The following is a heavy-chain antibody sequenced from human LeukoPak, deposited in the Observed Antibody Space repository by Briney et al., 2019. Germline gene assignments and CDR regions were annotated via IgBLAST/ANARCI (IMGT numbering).Heavy chain of an antibody. CDR2: INGNGGNT. D-gene: IGHD3-3*01. CDR1: GFTFYNYG. Sequence: GGSLRLSCAASGFTFYNYGMSWVRQVPGKGLEWVSSINGNGGNTAYADSVKGRFTISRDNAKNSLYLQMNSLRAEDTAFYYCARHDFWSGFKGGDYWGQGTLVTVSS. V-gene: IGHV3-20*04. CDR3: ARHDFWSGFKGGDY. J-gene: IGHJ4*02.